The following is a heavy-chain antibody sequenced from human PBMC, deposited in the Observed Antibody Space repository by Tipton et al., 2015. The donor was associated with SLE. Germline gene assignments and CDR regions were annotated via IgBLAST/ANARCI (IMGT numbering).Heavy chain of an antibody. CDR3: ARGGRWGSVANFDN. V-gene: IGHV4-59*01. CDR1: SGSISSYH. J-gene: IGHJ4*02. D-gene: IGHD7-27*01. Sequence: TLSLTCTVSSGSISSYHWSWIRQPPGKGLEWIGYIYYSGNINHNPSLESRVTISLDTSKYQFSLKLNSVTAADTAVYYCARGGRWGSVANFDNWGQGTLVTVSS. CDR2: IYYSGNI.